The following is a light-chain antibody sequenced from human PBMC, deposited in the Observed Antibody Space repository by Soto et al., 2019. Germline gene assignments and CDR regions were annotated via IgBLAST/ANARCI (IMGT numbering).Light chain of an antibody. CDR2: XSD. V-gene: IGKV3-11*01. CDR3: QQRKNWTSQVT. CDR1: HSVIMY. J-gene: IGKJ5*01. Sequence: IVLAQVSATLVLSLGERATLSXRASHSVIMYLSWYPQKTGXAARLTXXXSDXRATGIPARFSGSGSGTDFTLTISSLKPEDFAVEYCQQRKNWTSQVTFGQGTRLEIK.